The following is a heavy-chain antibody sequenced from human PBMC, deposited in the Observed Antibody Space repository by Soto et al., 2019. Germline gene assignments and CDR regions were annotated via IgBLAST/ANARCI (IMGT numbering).Heavy chain of an antibody. CDR3: ARQPTTGDTDLWFDP. D-gene: IGHD2-21*01. J-gene: IGHJ5*02. CDR1: GGSISTSRSY. V-gene: IGHV4-39*01. CDR2: IFYSGST. Sequence: QLQLLESGPGLVKASETLSLTCRVSGGSISTSRSYWAWIRQPPGKGLEWLANIFYSGSTFYNPSLASRVSVSVDTSKNEFSLKLRSVTAADTAVYYCARQPTTGDTDLWFDPWGQGTLVTVSS.